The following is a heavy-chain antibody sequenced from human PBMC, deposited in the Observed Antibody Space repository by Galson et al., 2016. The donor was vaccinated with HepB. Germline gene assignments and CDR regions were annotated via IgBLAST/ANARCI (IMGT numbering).Heavy chain of an antibody. D-gene: IGHD1-14*01. CDR2: ISSHDTI. Sequence: SLRLSCAASGFTFSDYYMSWIRQAPGKGLEWVSYISSHDTIYYADSVKGRFTISRDNAKNSLYLQMNSLRAEDTAMYYCARWRPITTDAFDIWGQGTMVTVPS. CDR1: GFTFSDYY. CDR3: ARWRPITTDAFDI. V-gene: IGHV3-11*01. J-gene: IGHJ3*02.